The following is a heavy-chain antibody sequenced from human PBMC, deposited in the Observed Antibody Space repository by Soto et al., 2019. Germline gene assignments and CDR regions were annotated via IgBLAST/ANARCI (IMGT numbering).Heavy chain of an antibody. Sequence: GGSLRLSCAASGFTFSSYAMSWVRQAPGKGLEWVSAISGSGGSTYYADSVKGRFTISRDNSKNTLYLQMNSLRAEDTAVYYCAKGGNTPNYYYSYMDVWGKGTTVTVSS. CDR3: AKGGNTPNYYYSYMDV. D-gene: IGHD2-15*01. CDR1: GFTFSSYA. CDR2: ISGSGGST. V-gene: IGHV3-23*01. J-gene: IGHJ6*03.